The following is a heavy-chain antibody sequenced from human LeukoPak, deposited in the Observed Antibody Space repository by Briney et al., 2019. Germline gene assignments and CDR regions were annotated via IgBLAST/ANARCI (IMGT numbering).Heavy chain of an antibody. CDR2: ISGGGDST. J-gene: IGHJ4*02. D-gene: IGHD6-6*01. CDR1: GFTFSNYA. Sequence: GGSLRLSCAASGFTFSNYAMRWVRQAPGKGLEWVSSISGGGDSTSYADSVKGRFTISRDNSKNTLYLQMNSLRVEDTAVYYCAKDNNAARWGQGTLVTVSA. CDR3: AKDNNAAR. V-gene: IGHV3-23*01.